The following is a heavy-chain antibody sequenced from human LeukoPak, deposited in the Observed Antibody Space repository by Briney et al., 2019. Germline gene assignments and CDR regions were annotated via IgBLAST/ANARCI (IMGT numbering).Heavy chain of an antibody. CDR1: GGSISSYY. CDR2: IYYSGST. V-gene: IGHV4-59*01. D-gene: IGHD1-1*01. Sequence: SETLSLTCTVSGGSISSYYWSWIRQPPGKGLEWIGYIYYSGSTNYNPSLKSRVTISVDTPKNQFSLKLSSVTAADTAVYYCARRTGTTREWFDPWGQGTLVTVSS. J-gene: IGHJ5*02. CDR3: ARRTGTTREWFDP.